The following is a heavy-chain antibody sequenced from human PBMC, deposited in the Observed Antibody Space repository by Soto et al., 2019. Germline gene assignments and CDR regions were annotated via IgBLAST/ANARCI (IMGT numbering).Heavy chain of an antibody. CDR3: ANVFVSDYFDS. J-gene: IGHJ4*02. CDR1: GFTFSNYA. Sequence: EVQLLESGGGLVQPGGSLRLSCAASGFTFSNYAMSWVRQAPGKGLEWVSAISGSGGTTYYADSVKGRFTISRDNSKNTLYLQLNSLRAEDTAIYYCANVFVSDYFDSWGQGTLVTVSS. V-gene: IGHV3-23*01. CDR2: ISGSGGTT. D-gene: IGHD2-21*01.